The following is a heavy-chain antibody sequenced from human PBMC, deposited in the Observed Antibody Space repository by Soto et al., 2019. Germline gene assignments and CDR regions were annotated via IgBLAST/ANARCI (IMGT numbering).Heavy chain of an antibody. Sequence: GYSLTISCEASGYSFTKFWIGWVRQMPGKGLEWMGLIYPGDSDTRYSPSFQGQVAFSADTSTSTVYLQWSRLRASDTAIYYCARPTTLTQIDFWGQGTLVTVSS. CDR2: IYPGDSDT. J-gene: IGHJ4*02. CDR3: ARPTTLTQIDF. V-gene: IGHV5-51*01. CDR1: GYSFTKFW. D-gene: IGHD3-16*01.